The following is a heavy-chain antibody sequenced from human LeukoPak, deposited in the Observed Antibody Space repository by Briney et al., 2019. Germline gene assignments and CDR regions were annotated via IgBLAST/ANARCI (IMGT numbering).Heavy chain of an antibody. Sequence: GGSLRLSCATSGFTFSAYGMSWVRQAPGKGLEWVGFIRSKAYGGTTEYAASVKGRFTISRDDSKSIAYLQMNSLKTEDTAVYYCTREDYVGDFYYYMDVWGKGTTVTISS. CDR3: TREDYVGDFYYYMDV. J-gene: IGHJ6*03. CDR2: IRSKAYGGTT. CDR1: GFTFSAYG. V-gene: IGHV3-49*04. D-gene: IGHD4-17*01.